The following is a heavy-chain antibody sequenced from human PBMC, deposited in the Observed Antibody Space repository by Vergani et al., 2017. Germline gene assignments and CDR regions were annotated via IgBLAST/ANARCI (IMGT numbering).Heavy chain of an antibody. CDR1: EFTFSNYA. CDR2: ISGSGVSA. J-gene: IGHJ4*02. CDR3: ARDGVGALDY. Sequence: EVQFLESGGGLVQPGGSLRLTCAASEFTFSNYAMNWVRQAPGKGLEWVSGISGSGVSAYYTDSVKGRFTISRDNSKNTLYLQMNSLRAEDTAVYYCARDGVGALDYWGQGTLVTVSS. V-gene: IGHV3-23*01. D-gene: IGHD1-26*01.